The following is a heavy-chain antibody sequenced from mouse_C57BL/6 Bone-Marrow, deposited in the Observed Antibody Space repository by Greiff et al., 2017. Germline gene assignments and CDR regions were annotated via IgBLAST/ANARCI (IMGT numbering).Heavy chain of an antibody. J-gene: IGHJ2*01. CDR1: GYTFTSYG. CDR2: IYPRSGNT. Sequence: QVQLQQSGAELARPGASVKLSCKASGYTFTSYGISWVKQRTGQGLEWIGEIYPRSGNTYYNEKFKGKATLTADKSSSTAYIELSSLTSEDAAVYLCAREGAFINTVVAPFDYWGQGTTLTVSS. D-gene: IGHD1-1*01. CDR3: AREGAFINTVVAPFDY. V-gene: IGHV1-81*01.